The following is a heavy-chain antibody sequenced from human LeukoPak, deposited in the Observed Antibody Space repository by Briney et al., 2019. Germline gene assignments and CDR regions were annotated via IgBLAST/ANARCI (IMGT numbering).Heavy chain of an antibody. CDR3: ARVKTARWLQLNYYYYYGMDV. J-gene: IGHJ6*02. CDR1: GGYISCYY. Sequence: SETLSLTCTVSGGYISCYYWSWIRQPPGKGLEWIGYIYYSGSTNYNPSLKSRVTISVDTSKNQFSLKLSSVTAADTAVYYCARVKTARWLQLNYYYYYGMDVWGQGTTVTVSS. D-gene: IGHD5-24*01. V-gene: IGHV4-59*01. CDR2: IYYSGST.